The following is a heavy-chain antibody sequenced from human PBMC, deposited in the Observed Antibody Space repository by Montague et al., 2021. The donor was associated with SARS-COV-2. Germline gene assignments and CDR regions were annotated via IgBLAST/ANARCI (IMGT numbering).Heavy chain of an antibody. CDR1: GGSFSGYY. J-gene: IGHJ6*03. Sequence: SETLSLTCAVSGGSFSGYYWSCFSQPPAKGLEWIVELYHNRSTNYNHSLHSRLPISVDTSKNQFSLKMSSVTAAATALDYCRVVTAGIPKGPNFYCMDDWGKGTTVTVSS. D-gene: IGHD2-2*02. CDR3: RVVTAGIPKGPNFYCMDD. V-gene: IGHV4-34*01. CDR2: LYHNRST.